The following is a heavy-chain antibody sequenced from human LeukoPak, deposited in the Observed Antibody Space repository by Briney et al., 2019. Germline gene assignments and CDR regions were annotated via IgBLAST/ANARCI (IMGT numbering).Heavy chain of an antibody. CDR1: GGSISSGGYY. V-gene: IGHV4-30-2*01. J-gene: IGHJ5*02. D-gene: IGHD3-9*01. CDR2: IYHSGST. Sequence: SETLSLTCTVSGGSISSGGYYWSWIRHPPGKGLEWIGYIYHSGSTYYNPSLKSRVTISVDRSKNQFSLKLSSVTAADTAVYYCARAARASFSYTFGGLGWFDPWGQGTLVTVSS. CDR3: ARAARASFSYTFGGLGWFDP.